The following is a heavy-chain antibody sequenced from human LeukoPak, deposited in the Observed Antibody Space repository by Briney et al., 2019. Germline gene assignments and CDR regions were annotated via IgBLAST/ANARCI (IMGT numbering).Heavy chain of an antibody. Sequence: VASVKVSCKASGGTFSSYAISWVRQAPGQGLEWMGRIIPIFGTANYAQKFQGRVTITADKSTSTAYMELSSLRSEDTAVYYCARWTYYYDSVDYWGQGILVTVSS. V-gene: IGHV1-69*06. D-gene: IGHD3-22*01. CDR3: ARWTYYYDSVDY. J-gene: IGHJ4*02. CDR1: GGTFSSYA. CDR2: IIPIFGTA.